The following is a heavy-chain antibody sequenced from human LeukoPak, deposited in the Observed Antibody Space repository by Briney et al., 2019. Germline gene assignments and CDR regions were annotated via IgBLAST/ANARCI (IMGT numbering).Heavy chain of an antibody. CDR2: IIPIFGTA. V-gene: IGHV1-69*13. D-gene: IGHD3-10*01. J-gene: IGHJ6*02. CDR3: ARHHGSGPYASYGMDV. Sequence: SVKVSFKASGGTFSIYAISWVRQAPGQGLEWMGGIIPIFGTANYAQKFQGRVTITADESTSTAYMELSSLRSEDTAVYYCARHHGSGPYASYGMDVWGQGTTVTVSS. CDR1: GGTFSIYA.